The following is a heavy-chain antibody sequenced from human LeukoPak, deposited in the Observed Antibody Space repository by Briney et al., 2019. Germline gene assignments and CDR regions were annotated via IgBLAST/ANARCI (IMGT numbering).Heavy chain of an antibody. V-gene: IGHV4-39*01. CDR1: GGSISSSSYY. CDR3: ARVDVAVAGP. D-gene: IGHD6-19*01. Sequence: SETLSLTCTVSGGSISSSSYYWGWIRQSPGKGLEWIGSIYYSGGTYYNPSLKSRVTISVDTSKNQFSLKLSSVTAADTAVYYCARVDVAVAGPWGQGTLVTVSS. J-gene: IGHJ5*02. CDR2: IYYSGGT.